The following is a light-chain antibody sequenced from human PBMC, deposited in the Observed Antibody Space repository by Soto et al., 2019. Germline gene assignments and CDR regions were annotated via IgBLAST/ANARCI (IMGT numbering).Light chain of an antibody. CDR2: GAS. CDR3: QQYGSSRT. CDR1: QSVSSNH. J-gene: IGKJ1*01. V-gene: IGKV3-20*01. Sequence: ESVLTQSPGTLSLSPGERATLSCRASQSVSSNHLAWYQQKPGRAPRLLIYGASSRATGIPDRFSGSGSGTDFTLTISRLEPEDFAVYYCQQYGSSRTFGQGTKVDIK.